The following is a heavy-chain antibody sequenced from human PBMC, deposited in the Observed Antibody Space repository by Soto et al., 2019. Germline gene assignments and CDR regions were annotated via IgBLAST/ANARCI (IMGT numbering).Heavy chain of an antibody. Sequence: GESLKISCKASGYSFTSYWISWVRQMPGKGLEWMGRVDPSDSYTNYSPSFQGHVTVSADKSISTAYLQWSSLKASDTAMYYCARLGFGVLYGMDVWGQGTTVTVSS. J-gene: IGHJ6*02. CDR2: VDPSDSYT. D-gene: IGHD3-10*01. V-gene: IGHV5-10-1*01. CDR3: ARLGFGVLYGMDV. CDR1: GYSFTSYW.